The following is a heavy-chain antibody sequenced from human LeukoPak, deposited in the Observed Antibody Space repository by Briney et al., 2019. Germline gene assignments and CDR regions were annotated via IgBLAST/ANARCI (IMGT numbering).Heavy chain of an antibody. CDR3: ARVRGSFSLDY. CDR1: GFTFDDYG. D-gene: IGHD1-26*01. CDR2: INWNGGST. Sequence: GGSLRLSCAASGFTFDDYGMSWVRQAPGKGLEWVSGINWNGGSTGYADSVKGRFTISRDNAKNSLALQMNSLRAEDTAVYYCARVRGSFSLDYWGQGTLVSVSS. V-gene: IGHV3-20*04. J-gene: IGHJ4*02.